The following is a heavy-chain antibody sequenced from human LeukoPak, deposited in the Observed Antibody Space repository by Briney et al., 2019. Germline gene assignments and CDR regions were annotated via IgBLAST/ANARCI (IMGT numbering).Heavy chain of an antibody. Sequence: SVKVSCKASGGTFSSYAISWVRQAPGQGLEWMGGIIPIFGTANYAQKFKGSVTITADESTSTAYMELSSLRSEDTAVYYCARMYGSGSYGGFDPWGQGTLVTVSS. CDR1: GGTFSSYA. CDR3: ARMYGSGSYGGFDP. V-gene: IGHV1-69*01. CDR2: IIPIFGTA. D-gene: IGHD3-10*01. J-gene: IGHJ5*02.